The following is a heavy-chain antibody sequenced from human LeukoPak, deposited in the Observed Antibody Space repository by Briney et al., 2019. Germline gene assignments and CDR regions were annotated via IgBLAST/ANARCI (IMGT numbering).Heavy chain of an antibody. V-gene: IGHV1-8*03. Sequence: ASVKVSCKASGGTFSSYAISWVRQATGQGLEWMGWMNPNSGNTGYAQKFQGRVTITRNTSISTAYMELSSLRSEDTAVYYCARANGVSLGYWGQGTLVTVSS. CDR1: GGTFSSYA. CDR3: ARANGVSLGY. D-gene: IGHD2-8*01. CDR2: MNPNSGNT. J-gene: IGHJ4*02.